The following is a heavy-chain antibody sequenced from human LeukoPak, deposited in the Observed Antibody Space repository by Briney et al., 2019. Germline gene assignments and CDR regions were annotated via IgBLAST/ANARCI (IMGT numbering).Heavy chain of an antibody. CDR1: RFTLTSYI. CDR3: ARGTHYYDSSGYYYGDY. J-gene: IGHJ4*02. CDR2: IISSSSNI. D-gene: IGHD3-22*01. V-gene: IGHV3-48*01. Sequence: GALRLSSAPPRFTLTSYITNSVRQAPGRGREWVSYIISSSSNIYYADSVKGRFTIYRDNAKNSLYLQMNSLRAEDTAVYYCARGTHYYDSSGYYYGDYWGQGTLVTVSS.